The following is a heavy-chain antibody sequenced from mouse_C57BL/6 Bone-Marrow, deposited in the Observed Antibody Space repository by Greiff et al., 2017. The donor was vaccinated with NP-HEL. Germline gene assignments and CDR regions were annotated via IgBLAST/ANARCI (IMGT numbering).Heavy chain of an antibody. V-gene: IGHV1-26*01. J-gene: IGHJ3*01. Sequence: EVQLQQSGPELVKPGASVKISCKASGYTFTDYYMNWVKQSHGKSLEWIGDINPNNGGTSYNQKFKGKATLTVDKSSSTAYMELRSLTSEDSAVYYCARRRYYVFWFAYWGQGTLVTVSA. D-gene: IGHD1-1*01. CDR3: ARRRYYVFWFAY. CDR1: GYTFTDYY. CDR2: INPNNGGT.